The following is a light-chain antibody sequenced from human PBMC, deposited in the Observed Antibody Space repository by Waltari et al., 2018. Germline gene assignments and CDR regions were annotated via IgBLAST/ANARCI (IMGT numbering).Light chain of an antibody. CDR1: QSVDRY. V-gene: IGKV3-11*01. CDR2: DTF. Sequence: EVVLTQSPATLSLSPGERATLSCRASQSVDRYLAWYQQKPGQAPRRLIYDTFFRATGIPARFSGSVSGTDFTLTISSLEPEDFAVYYCQQRLNWPPVTFGQGTRLEIK. J-gene: IGKJ5*01. CDR3: QQRLNWPPVT.